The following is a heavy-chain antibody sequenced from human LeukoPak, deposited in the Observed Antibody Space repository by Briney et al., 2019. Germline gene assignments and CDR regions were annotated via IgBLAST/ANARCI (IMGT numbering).Heavy chain of an antibody. D-gene: IGHD5-12*01. V-gene: IGHV3-23*01. CDR2: ISGSGGST. CDR3: ARGPSGYHNT. J-gene: IGHJ4*02. CDR1: GFTFSSYG. Sequence: GGSLRLSCAAFGFTFSSYGMSWVRQAPGKGLEWVSAISGSGGSTYYADSVKGRFTISRDSSKNILHLQMNTLRAEDTAIYYCARGPSGYHNTGGQGTLVTVSS.